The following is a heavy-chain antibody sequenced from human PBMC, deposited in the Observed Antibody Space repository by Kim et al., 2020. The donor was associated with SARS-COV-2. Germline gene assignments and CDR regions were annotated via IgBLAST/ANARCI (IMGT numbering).Heavy chain of an antibody. CDR3: ARDPSSRLRGLTYSYYG. CDR2: ISYDGSNK. Sequence: GGSLRLSCAASGFTFSSCAIHWVRQAPGKGLEWVAVISYDGSNKNYADSVKGRFTISRDNSKNTLYLQMNSLKAEDTALYYCARDPSSRLRGLTYSYYG. V-gene: IGHV3-30-3*01. D-gene: IGHD3-10*01. J-gene: IGHJ6*01. CDR1: GFTFSSCA.